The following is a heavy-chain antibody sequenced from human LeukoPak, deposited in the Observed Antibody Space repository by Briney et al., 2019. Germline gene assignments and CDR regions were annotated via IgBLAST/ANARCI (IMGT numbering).Heavy chain of an antibody. J-gene: IGHJ4*02. CDR2: IYYSGST. D-gene: IGHD1-14*01. CDR3: ARVGRYYYFDY. CDR1: GGSISSGGYY. V-gene: IGHV4-31*03. Sequence: SETLSLTCTVSGGSISSGGYYWSWIRQHPGKGLEWIGYIYYSGSTYYNPSLKSRVTKSVDTSKNQFSLKLSSVTAADTAVYYCARVGRYYYFDYWGQGTLVTVSS.